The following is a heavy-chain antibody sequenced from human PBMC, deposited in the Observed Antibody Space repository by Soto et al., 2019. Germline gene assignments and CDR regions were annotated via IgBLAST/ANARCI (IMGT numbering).Heavy chain of an antibody. D-gene: IGHD1-26*01. CDR1: GYSISSGYY. V-gene: IGHV4-38-2*02. Sequence: SETLSLTCAVSGYSISSGYYWGWIRQPPGKGLEWIGSIYHSGSTYYNPSLKSRVTISVDTSKSQFSLKLSSVTAADTAVYYCARDLKSEGEENWFDPWGQGTLVTVSS. CDR3: ARDLKSEGEENWFDP. CDR2: IYHSGST. J-gene: IGHJ5*02.